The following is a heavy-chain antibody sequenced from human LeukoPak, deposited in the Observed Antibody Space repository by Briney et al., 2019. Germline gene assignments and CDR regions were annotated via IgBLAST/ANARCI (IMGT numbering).Heavy chain of an antibody. D-gene: IGHD4-17*01. CDR3: ARGSYYGDTTANWFDP. CDR2: IKTNSGGA. V-gene: IGHV1-2*02. CDR1: GYTSTGYY. J-gene: IGHJ5*02. Sequence: ASVKVSCEPSGYTSTGYYMRWVPHAPEQGLEWRGWIKTNSGGANYAQKFQSRVSMTRDTTTSTAYMELRRLRAADTAVYYCARGSYYGDTTANWFDPWGQGTLVTVSS.